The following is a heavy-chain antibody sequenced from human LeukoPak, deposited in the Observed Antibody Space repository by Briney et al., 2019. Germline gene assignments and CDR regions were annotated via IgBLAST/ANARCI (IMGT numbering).Heavy chain of an antibody. Sequence: SETLSLTCAVSGGSISSGGYSWSWIRQPPGKGLEWIGYIYHSGSTYYNPSLKSRVTISVDRSKNQFSLKLSSVTAADTAVYYCARGGVYSSSWTFDYWGQGTLVTVSS. CDR3: ARGGVYSSSWTFDY. D-gene: IGHD6-13*01. CDR2: IYHSGST. J-gene: IGHJ4*02. V-gene: IGHV4-30-2*01. CDR1: GGSISSGGYS.